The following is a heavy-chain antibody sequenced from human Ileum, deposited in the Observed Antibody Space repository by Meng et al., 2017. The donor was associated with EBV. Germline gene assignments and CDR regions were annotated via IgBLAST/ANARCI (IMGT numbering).Heavy chain of an antibody. CDR2: IKRTTDGGTT. V-gene: IGHV3-15*01. J-gene: IGHJ4*02. CDR1: RFTFTTAH. D-gene: IGHD3-16*01. CDR3: TDVGGDMI. Sequence: VQLVGSCGGLVTPGESLRLACAASRFTFTTAHMTWVRQAPGKGLEWVGRIKRTTDGGTTDYAAPVKGRFTISRDDSKNTLYLQMNSLKTEDTAVYYCTDVGGDMIWGQGTLVTVSS.